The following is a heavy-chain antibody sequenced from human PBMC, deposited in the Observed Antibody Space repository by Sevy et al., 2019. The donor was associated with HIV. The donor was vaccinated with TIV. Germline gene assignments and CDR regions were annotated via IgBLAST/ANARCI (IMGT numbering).Heavy chain of an antibody. CDR3: AITREYYSDISVYFGC. Sequence: ASVKVSCRISRYSLNKFSMHWVRQAPGKGLEWMGSFDPEDGERIYAQKFQGRFSMTEDTSTDTAYMELSSLRPDDTAVYYCAITREYYSDISVYFGCWGKGVLVTF. V-gene: IGHV1-24*01. D-gene: IGHD3-22*01. CDR2: FDPEDGER. CDR1: RYSLNKFS. J-gene: IGHJ4*02.